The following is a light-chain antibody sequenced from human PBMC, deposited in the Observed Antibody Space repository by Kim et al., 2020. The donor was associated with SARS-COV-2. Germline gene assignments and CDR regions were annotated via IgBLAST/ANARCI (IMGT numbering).Light chain of an antibody. Sequence: WSPGERATLSCRANQRISSNYLAWYQHKPGQSPRLLIHDASNRATGIPDRFSGSGSGTDFTLTISRLEPEDFAVYYCHQYIRSPYSFGQGTKLEI. CDR2: DAS. CDR3: HQYIRSPYS. CDR1: QRISSNY. V-gene: IGKV3-20*01. J-gene: IGKJ2*03.